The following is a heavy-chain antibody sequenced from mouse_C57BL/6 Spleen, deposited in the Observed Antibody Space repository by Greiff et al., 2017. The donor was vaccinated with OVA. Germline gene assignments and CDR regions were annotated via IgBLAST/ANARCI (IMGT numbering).Heavy chain of an antibody. CDR2: IYPGDGDT. D-gene: IGHD1-1*01. CDR3: ARRDYYGSTAWFAY. CDR1: GYAFSSSW. J-gene: IGHJ3*01. Sequence: QVQLQQSGPELVKPGASVKISCKASGYAFSSSWMNWVQQRPGKGLEWIGRIYPGDGDTTYNGTFKGTATLTADKSSSTAYMQLSSLTSEDSAVYFCARRDYYGSTAWFAYWGQGTLVTVSA. V-gene: IGHV1-82*01.